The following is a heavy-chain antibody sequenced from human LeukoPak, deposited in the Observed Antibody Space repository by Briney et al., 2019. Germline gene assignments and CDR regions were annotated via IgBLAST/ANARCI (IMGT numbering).Heavy chain of an antibody. CDR1: GFTFDDYA. V-gene: IGHV3-9*01. CDR3: ASREEDYFDY. J-gene: IGHJ4*02. Sequence: GGSLRLSCAASGFTFDDYAMHWVRQAPGKGLEWVSGISWNSGSMGYADSVKGRFTISRDNAKNSLYLQMNSLRAEDTALYYCASREEDYFDYWGQGTLVTVSS. CDR2: ISWNSGSM. D-gene: IGHD3-10*01.